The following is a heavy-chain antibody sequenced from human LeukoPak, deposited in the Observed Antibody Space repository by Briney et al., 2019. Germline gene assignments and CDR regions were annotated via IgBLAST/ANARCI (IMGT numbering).Heavy chain of an antibody. CDR3: ARDSTTRPFDY. D-gene: IGHD1-1*01. CDR2: ISYDGSNK. CDR1: GFTFSSYG. V-gene: IGHV3-30*03. Sequence: PGRSLRLSCAASGFTFSSYGMHWVRQAPGKGLEWVAVISYDGSNKYYADSVKGRFAISRDNSKNTLYLQMNSLRAEDTAVYYCARDSTTRPFDYWGQGTLVTVSS. J-gene: IGHJ4*02.